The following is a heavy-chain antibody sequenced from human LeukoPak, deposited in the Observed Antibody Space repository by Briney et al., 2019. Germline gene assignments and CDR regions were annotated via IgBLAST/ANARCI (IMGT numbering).Heavy chain of an antibody. Sequence: PSETLSLTCTVSGYSISSGYHWGWIRQPPGKGLEWIGSIYHSGSTYYNPSLKSRVTISVDTSKNRFSLKLSSVTAADTAVYYCARKAALSDKYCTNGVCFHSNSLFDYWGQGTLVTVSS. CDR2: IYHSGST. J-gene: IGHJ4*02. CDR1: GYSISSGYH. V-gene: IGHV4-38-2*02. CDR3: ARKAALSDKYCTNGVCFHSNSLFDY. D-gene: IGHD2-8*01.